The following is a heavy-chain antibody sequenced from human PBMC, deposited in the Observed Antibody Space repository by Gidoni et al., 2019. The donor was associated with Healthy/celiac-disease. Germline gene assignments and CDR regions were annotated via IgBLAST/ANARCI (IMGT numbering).Heavy chain of an antibody. J-gene: IGHJ4*02. Sequence: EVQLVESGGGLVQPGRSLRLSCTASGFTFGDYAMSWFRQAPGKGLEWVGFIRSKAYGGTTEYAASVKGRFTISRDDSKSIAYLQMNSLKTEDTAVYYCTRGYGSGSYVDYWGQGTLVTVSS. CDR2: IRSKAYGGTT. CDR1: GFTFGDYA. D-gene: IGHD3-10*01. V-gene: IGHV3-49*03. CDR3: TRGYGSGSYVDY.